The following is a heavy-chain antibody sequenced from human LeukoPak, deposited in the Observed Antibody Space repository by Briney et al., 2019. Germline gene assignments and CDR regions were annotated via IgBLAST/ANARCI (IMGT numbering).Heavy chain of an antibody. V-gene: IGHV4-34*01. CDR2: INHSGST. CDR3: AREGQWLVFDY. CDR1: GGSFSGHY. Sequence: SETLSLTCAVYGGSFSGHYWSWIRQPPGKGLEWIGDINHSGSTNYNPSLKSRITISVDTSKNQFSLKLSSVTAADTAVYYCAREGQWLVFDYWGQGTLVTVSS. D-gene: IGHD6-19*01. J-gene: IGHJ4*02.